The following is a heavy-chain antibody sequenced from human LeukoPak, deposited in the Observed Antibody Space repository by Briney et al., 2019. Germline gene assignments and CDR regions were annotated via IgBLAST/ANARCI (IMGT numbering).Heavy chain of an antibody. CDR2: FYYSGAT. D-gene: IGHD3-22*01. CDR1: GGSISSSSYY. J-gene: IGHJ4*02. V-gene: IGHV4-39*01. Sequence: PSETLSLTCTVSGGSISSSSYYWGWIRQPPGKGLDWIGSFYYSGATYYNPSLKSRVTIFVDTSKNQFPLTLNSVTAADTAVYYCARQSAYDSSGCYFDYWGQGTLVTVSS. CDR3: ARQSAYDSSGCYFDY.